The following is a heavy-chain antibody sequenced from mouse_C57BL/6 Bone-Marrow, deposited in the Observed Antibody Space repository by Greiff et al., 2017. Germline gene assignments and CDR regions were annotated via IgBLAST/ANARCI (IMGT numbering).Heavy chain of an antibody. J-gene: IGHJ3*01. CDR2: IWSGGST. CDR3: ARNWDWSWFAY. V-gene: IGHV2-2*01. Sequence: VQLQQSGPGLVQPSQSLSITCTVSGFSLTSYGVHWVRQSPGRGLEWLGVIWSGGSTDYNAAFISRLGISKDNSKSQVFFKMNSLQADDTAIYYCARNWDWSWFAYWGKGTLVTVSA. CDR1: GFSLTSYG. D-gene: IGHD4-1*01.